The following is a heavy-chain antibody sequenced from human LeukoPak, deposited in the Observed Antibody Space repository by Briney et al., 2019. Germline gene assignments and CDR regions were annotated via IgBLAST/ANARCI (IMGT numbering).Heavy chain of an antibody. D-gene: IGHD3-22*01. CDR2: INWNGGGT. J-gene: IGHJ4*02. V-gene: IGHV3-20*04. CDR1: GFTFDDYG. Sequence: PGGSLRLSCAASGFTFDDYGMSWVRQVPGKGLEWVSGINWNGGGTAYADSVKGRFTISRDNAKNSLYLQMNSLRAEDTAVYYCARANYYDISGYDYWGQGTLVTVSS. CDR3: ARANYYDISGYDY.